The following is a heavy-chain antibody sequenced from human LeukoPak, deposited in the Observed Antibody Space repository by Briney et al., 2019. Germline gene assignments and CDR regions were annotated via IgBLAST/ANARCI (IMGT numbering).Heavy chain of an antibody. V-gene: IGHV4-39*07. CDR3: ARVSSSWYKDWYFDL. J-gene: IGHJ2*01. D-gene: IGHD6-13*01. Sequence: PSETLSLTCTVSGGSISSSSYYWGWIRQPPGKGLEWIGSIYYSGSTYYNPSLKSRVTMSLDTSKNQFSLKLSSVTAADTAVYYCARVSSSWYKDWYFDLWGRGTLVTVSS. CDR2: IYYSGST. CDR1: GGSISSSSYY.